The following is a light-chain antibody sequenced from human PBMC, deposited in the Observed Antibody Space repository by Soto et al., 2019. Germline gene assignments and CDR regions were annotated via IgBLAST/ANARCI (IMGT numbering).Light chain of an antibody. Sequence: DIQMTQSPSAVSASVGDRVTITCRASQDISRFLAWFQQNPGKVPKRLVYLATALQNGAPSRFSGSGSGTEFNFTISSLQPEDFATYYCLQHYAYPWTFAQGTKVDIK. CDR3: LQHYAYPWT. CDR2: LAT. V-gene: IGKV1-17*03. CDR1: QDISRF. J-gene: IGKJ1*01.